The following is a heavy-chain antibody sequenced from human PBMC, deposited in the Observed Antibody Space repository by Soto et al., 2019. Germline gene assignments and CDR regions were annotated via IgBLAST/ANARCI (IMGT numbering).Heavy chain of an antibody. CDR1: GGSISSGGYY. J-gene: IGHJ6*02. V-gene: IGHV4-31*03. Sequence: SDTLSLTCTVSGGSISSGGYYWIWIRQHPGKGLEWIGYIYYSGSTYYNPSLKSRVTISVDTSKNQFSLKLSSVTAADTAVYYCARAVGGYYDYYYYYGMDVWGQGTTVTVSS. CDR3: ARAVGGYYDYYYYYGMDV. CDR2: IYYSGST. D-gene: IGHD3-3*01.